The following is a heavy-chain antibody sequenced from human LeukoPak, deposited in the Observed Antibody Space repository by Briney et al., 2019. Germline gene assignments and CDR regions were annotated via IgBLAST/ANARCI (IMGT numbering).Heavy chain of an antibody. CDR3: ARRGQLVRWFDP. CDR2: IYPGDSDT. V-gene: IGHV5-51*01. J-gene: IGHJ5*02. CDR1: GSLFTSYW. D-gene: IGHD6-13*01. Sequence: GASLKISCQGSGSLFTSYWIGWVRQLPGKGLEWMGIIYPGDSDTRYSPSFQGQVTISADKSISTAYLQWSSLKASDTAMYYCARRGQLVRWFDPWGQGTLVTVSS.